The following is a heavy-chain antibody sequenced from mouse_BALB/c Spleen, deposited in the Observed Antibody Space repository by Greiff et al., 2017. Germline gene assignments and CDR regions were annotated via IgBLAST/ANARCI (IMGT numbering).Heavy chain of an antibody. CDR2: IYPGNVNT. J-gene: IGHJ4*01. CDR3: ARGEGNYYGYDAMDY. Sequence: VQLQQSGPELVKPGASVRISCKASGYTFTSYYIHWVKQRPGQGLEWIGWIYPGNVNTKYNEKFKGKATLTADKSSSTAYMQLSSLTSEDSAVYFCARGEGNYYGYDAMDYWGQGTSVTVSS. D-gene: IGHD1-2*01. V-gene: IGHV1S56*01. CDR1: GYTFTSYY.